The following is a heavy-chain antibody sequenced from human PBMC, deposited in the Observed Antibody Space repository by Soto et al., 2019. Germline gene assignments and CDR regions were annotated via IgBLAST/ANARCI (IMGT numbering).Heavy chain of an antibody. D-gene: IGHD3-10*01. Sequence: GGSVRLSCAASGFTFSRYGMHWVRQAPGKGLEWVAVISYDGSNKYYADSVKGRFTISRDNSKNTLYLQMNSLRAEDTAVYYCANDRVRSGHNWLACRGPGALVTVSA. CDR3: ANDRVRSGHNWLAC. CDR2: ISYDGSNK. V-gene: IGHV3-30*18. CDR1: GFTFSRYG. J-gene: IGHJ5*01.